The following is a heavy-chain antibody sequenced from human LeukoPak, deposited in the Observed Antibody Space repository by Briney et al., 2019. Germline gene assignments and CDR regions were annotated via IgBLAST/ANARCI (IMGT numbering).Heavy chain of an antibody. Sequence: ASVKVSCKASGGTFSSYAISWVRQAPGQGLEWMGGIIPIFGTANYAQKFQGRVTITADESTSTAYMELSSLRSEDTAVYYCARDYWPPPLGYCSGGSCLNWFDPWGQGTLVTVSS. CDR1: GGTFSSYA. J-gene: IGHJ5*02. V-gene: IGHV1-69*13. CDR3: ARDYWPPPLGYCSGGSCLNWFDP. CDR2: IIPIFGTA. D-gene: IGHD2-15*01.